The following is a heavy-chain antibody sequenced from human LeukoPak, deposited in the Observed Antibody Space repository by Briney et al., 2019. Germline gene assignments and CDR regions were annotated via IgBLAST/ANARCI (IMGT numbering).Heavy chain of an antibody. D-gene: IGHD2-2*01. CDR1: GGSISSGGYY. V-gene: IGHV4-31*03. Sequence: SQTLSLTCTVSGGSISSGGYYWSWIRQHPGKGLEWIEYIYYSGSTYYNPSLKSRVTISVDTPKNQFSLKLSSVTAADTAVYYCARGQGECSSTSCYAEDYWGQGTLVTVSS. J-gene: IGHJ4*02. CDR2: IYYSGST. CDR3: ARGQGECSSTSCYAEDY.